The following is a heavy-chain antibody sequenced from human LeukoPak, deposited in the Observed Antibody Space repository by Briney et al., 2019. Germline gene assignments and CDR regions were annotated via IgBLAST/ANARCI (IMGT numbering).Heavy chain of an antibody. J-gene: IGHJ4*02. Sequence: SGPTLVNPTQTLTLTCTFSGFSLRNRAGVGWIRQPPGKALEWLALIFWDNDKRYSPSLKSRLTITKDTSKNQVVLTMTNMDPVDTATYYCAYSPWTPVSDRYYFGSWGQGTLVPVSS. V-gene: IGHV2-5*02. D-gene: IGHD1-1*01. CDR2: IFWDNDK. CDR3: AYSPWTPVSDRYYFGS. CDR1: GFSLRNRAG.